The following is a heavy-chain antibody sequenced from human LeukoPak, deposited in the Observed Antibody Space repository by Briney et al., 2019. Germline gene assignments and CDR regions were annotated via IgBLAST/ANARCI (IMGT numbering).Heavy chain of an antibody. D-gene: IGHD3-16*01. CDR3: ARDPGAYVWGSTNWFDP. V-gene: IGHV1-18*01. CDR2: ISAYNGNT. Sequence: GASVKVSCKASGYTFTSYGISWVRQAPGQGLEWMGWISAYNGNTNYAQKVQGRVTMTTDTSTSTPYMELKSLRSDDTAVYYCARDPGAYVWGSTNWFDPWGQGTLVTVSS. J-gene: IGHJ5*02. CDR1: GYTFTSYG.